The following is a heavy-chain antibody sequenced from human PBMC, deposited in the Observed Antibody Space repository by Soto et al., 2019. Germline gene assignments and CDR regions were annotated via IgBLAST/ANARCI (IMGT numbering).Heavy chain of an antibody. CDR2: INAGNGNT. V-gene: IGHV1-3*01. CDR3: AKGIRDPQYYSENSDYYDAFDI. Sequence: ASVKVSCKASGYSFTSYTVNWVRQAPGQRLECMGWINAGNGNTKYPQKFQDRVTITRDTSANTAYMELSSLRSEDTAVYYCAKGIRDPQYYSENSDYYDAFDIWGQGTMVTVSS. J-gene: IGHJ3*02. D-gene: IGHD3-22*01. CDR1: GYSFTSYT.